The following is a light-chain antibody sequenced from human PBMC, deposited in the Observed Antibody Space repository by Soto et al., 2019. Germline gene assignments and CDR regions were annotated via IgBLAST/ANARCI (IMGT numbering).Light chain of an antibody. J-gene: IGKJ3*01. CDR2: AAS. V-gene: IGKV1-27*01. CDR3: QKYNTAPFT. Sequence: DIQMTQSPSSLSASVGDRVTITCRAREGISTYLAWYQQKPETAPKLLIYAASILQSGVPSRFSGSRSGTDFTLTISSLQPEDVGTYYCQKYNTAPFTFGPGTKVDFK. CDR1: EGISTY.